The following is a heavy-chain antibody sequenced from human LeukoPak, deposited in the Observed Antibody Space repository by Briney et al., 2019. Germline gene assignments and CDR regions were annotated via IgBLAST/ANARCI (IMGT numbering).Heavy chain of an antibody. CDR2: IYYSGST. CDR1: GGSISSYY. Sequence: SETLSLTCTVSGGSISSYYWSWIRQPLGKGLEWIGYIYYSGSTNYNPSLKSRVTISVDTSKNQFSLKLSSVTAADTAVYYCARQSPFLALDYWGQGTLVTVSS. V-gene: IGHV4-59*01. CDR3: ARQSPFLALDY. D-gene: IGHD5-12*01. J-gene: IGHJ4*02.